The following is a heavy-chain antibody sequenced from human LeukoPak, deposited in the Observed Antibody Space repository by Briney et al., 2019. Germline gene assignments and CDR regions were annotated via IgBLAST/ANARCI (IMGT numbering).Heavy chain of an antibody. V-gene: IGHV1-69*13. D-gene: IGHD5-18*01. Sequence: SVKVSCRASGGTFSSYAISWVRQAPGQGLEWMGGIIPIFGTANYAQKFQGRVTITADESTSTAYMELSSLRSEDTAVYYCARNRDPDTAMAEYYYYGMDVWGQGTTVTVSS. CDR2: IIPIFGTA. CDR1: GGTFSSYA. CDR3: ARNRDPDTAMAEYYYYGMDV. J-gene: IGHJ6*02.